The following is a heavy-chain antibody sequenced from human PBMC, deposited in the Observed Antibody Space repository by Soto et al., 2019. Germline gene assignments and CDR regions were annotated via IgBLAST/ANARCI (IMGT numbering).Heavy chain of an antibody. CDR1: GFTFSNYG. CDR3: ARDLGHFDRGGSYFEY. D-gene: IGHD3-16*01. V-gene: IGHV3-33*01. J-gene: IGHJ4*02. Sequence: QVQLVESGGGVVQPGRSLRLSCTTSGFTFSNYGFHWARQAPGKGLEWVAVIWYDGSNKYYTESVKGRFTISRDDSKNTLYLQMNSLRAEDTAVYYCARDLGHFDRGGSYFEYWGQGTLVTVSS. CDR2: IWYDGSNK.